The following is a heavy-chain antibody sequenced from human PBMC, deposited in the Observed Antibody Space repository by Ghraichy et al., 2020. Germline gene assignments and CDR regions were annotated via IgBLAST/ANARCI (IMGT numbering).Heavy chain of an antibody. CDR3: AKFEVAIGDYYYGMDV. CDR2: ISGSGGST. V-gene: IGHV3-23*01. CDR1: GFTFSSYA. J-gene: IGHJ6*02. Sequence: GESLNISCAASGFTFSSYAMSWVRQAPGKGLEWVSAISGSGGSTYYADSVKGRFTISRDNSKNTLYLQMNSLRAEDTAVYYCAKFEVAIGDYYYGMDVWGQGTTVTVSS. D-gene: IGHD3-3*01.